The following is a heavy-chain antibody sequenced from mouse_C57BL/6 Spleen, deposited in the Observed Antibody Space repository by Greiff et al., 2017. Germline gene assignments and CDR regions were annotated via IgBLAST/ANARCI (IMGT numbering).Heavy chain of an antibody. D-gene: IGHD3-2*02. J-gene: IGHJ3*01. CDR2: IDPSDSYT. CDR1: GYTFTSYW. V-gene: IGHV1-69*01. Sequence: QVQLQQPGAELVMPGASVKLSCKASGYTFTSYWMHWVKQRPGQGLEWIGEIDPSDSYTNYNQKFKGKFTLTVDKSSSTAYMQLSSLTSEDSAIYYCARSNDQAWFAVWGQGTMVTVSA. CDR3: ARSNDQAWFAV.